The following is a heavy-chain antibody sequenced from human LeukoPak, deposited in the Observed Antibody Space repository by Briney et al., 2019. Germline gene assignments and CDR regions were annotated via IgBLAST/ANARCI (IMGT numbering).Heavy chain of an antibody. CDR1: GGSISSGSYY. J-gene: IGHJ3*02. CDR3: ARDKYYYDSSGYLDAFDI. Sequence: PSETLSLTCTVSGGSISSGSYYWSWIRQPAGKGLEWIGRIYTSGSTNYNPSLKSRVTISVDTSKNQFSLKLGSVTAADTAVYYRARDKYYYDSSGYLDAFDIWGQGTMVTVSS. CDR2: IYTSGST. D-gene: IGHD3-22*01. V-gene: IGHV4-61*02.